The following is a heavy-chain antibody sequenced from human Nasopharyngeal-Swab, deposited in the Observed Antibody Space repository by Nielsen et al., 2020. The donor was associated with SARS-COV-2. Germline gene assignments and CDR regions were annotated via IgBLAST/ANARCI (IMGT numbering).Heavy chain of an antibody. D-gene: IGHD3-3*01. CDR3: ARDRLQYYDFWSGYPNYFDY. Sequence: GGSLRLSCAASGFTFSSYGMHWVRQAPGKGLEWVAVIWYDGSNKYYADSVKGRFTISRDNSKNTLYLQLNSLRAEDTAVYYCARDRLQYYDFWSGYPNYFDYWGQGTLVTVSS. CDR2: IWYDGSNK. J-gene: IGHJ4*02. CDR1: GFTFSSYG. V-gene: IGHV3-33*01.